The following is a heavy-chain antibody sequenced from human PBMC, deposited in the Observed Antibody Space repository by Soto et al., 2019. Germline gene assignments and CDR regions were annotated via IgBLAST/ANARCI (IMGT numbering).Heavy chain of an antibody. J-gene: IGHJ3*02. CDR2: IIPIFGTA. Sequence: QVPLVQSGAEVKKPGSSVKVSCKASGGTFSSYAISWVRQAPGQGLEWMGGIIPIFGTANYAQKFQGRVTITADESTSTAYMELSSLRSEDTAVYYCARDPQNSSPARGAFDIWGQGTMVTVSS. CDR3: ARDPQNSSPARGAFDI. D-gene: IGHD6-13*01. CDR1: GGTFSSYA. V-gene: IGHV1-69*01.